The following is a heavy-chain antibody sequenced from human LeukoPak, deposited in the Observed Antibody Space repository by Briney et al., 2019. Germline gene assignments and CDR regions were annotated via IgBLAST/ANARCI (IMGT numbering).Heavy chain of an antibody. D-gene: IGHD1-26*01. CDR1: GYAFTSYD. CDR3: ARARYSGHFDY. Sequence: ASVKVSCKASGYAFTSYDINWVRQASGQGLEWMGWMNPNSGNTGYAQKFRGRVTMTRNTAISIAYMELRSLRSDDTAVYYCARARYSGHFDYWGQGTLVTVSS. V-gene: IGHV1-8*01. CDR2: MNPNSGNT. J-gene: IGHJ4*02.